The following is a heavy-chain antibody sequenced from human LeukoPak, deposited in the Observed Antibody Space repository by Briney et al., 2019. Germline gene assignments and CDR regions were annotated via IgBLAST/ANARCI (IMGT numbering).Heavy chain of an antibody. Sequence: PGGSLRLSCAASTFPFSTYWMTWVRQAPGKGPEFVANINQDSSVKNYVDSVKGRFTISRDNAKNSLYLQMNSLRADDTAVYYCARDPGFSSFDYWGQGTLVTVSS. CDR3: ARDPGFSSFDY. J-gene: IGHJ4*02. CDR1: TFPFSTYW. V-gene: IGHV3-7*01. D-gene: IGHD3-3*02. CDR2: INQDSSVK.